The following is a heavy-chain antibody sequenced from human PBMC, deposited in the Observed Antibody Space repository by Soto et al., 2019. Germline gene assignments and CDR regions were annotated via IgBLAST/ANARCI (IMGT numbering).Heavy chain of an antibody. CDR1: GYTFTGYY. CDR3: ARGAMCRGWYSGLGCGMDV. V-gene: IGHV1-2*04. J-gene: IGHJ6*02. CDR2: INPNSGGT. Sequence: ASVKVSCKASGYTFTGYYMHWVRQAPGQGLEWMGWINPNSGGTNYAQKFQGWVTMTRDTSISTAYMELSRLRSDDTAVYYCARGAMCRGWYSGLGCGMDVWGQGTTVTVSS. D-gene: IGHD6-19*01.